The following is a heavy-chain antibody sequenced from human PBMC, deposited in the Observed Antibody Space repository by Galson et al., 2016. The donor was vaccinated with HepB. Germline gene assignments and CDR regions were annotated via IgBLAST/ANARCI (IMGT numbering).Heavy chain of an antibody. Sequence: LRLSCAASGFIFSNYAMNWVRQAPGKGLEWVSTITNSGTSTYYADSVKGRFPVPRDNFNDSLYLQMNSLRAEDTAVYFCAKEPPASDYGEQAHDSWGQGTLVTVSS. V-gene: IGHV3-23*01. D-gene: IGHD4-17*01. J-gene: IGHJ4*02. CDR2: ITNSGTST. CDR1: GFIFSNYA. CDR3: AKEPPASDYGEQAHDS.